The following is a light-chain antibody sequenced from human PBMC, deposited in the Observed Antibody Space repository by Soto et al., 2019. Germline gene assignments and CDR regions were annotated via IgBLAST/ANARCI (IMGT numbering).Light chain of an antibody. V-gene: IGKV3-15*01. J-gene: IGKJ4*01. Sequence: EIVMTQSPDTLSVSPGERATLSCRASQSVGSNLAWYQKKPGQAPRLLIFGASTRATGIPARFSGSGSGTEFTLTISTLQSEDFAVYYCQQYDNWPPRTFGGGTKVDIK. CDR1: QSVGSN. CDR3: QQYDNWPPRT. CDR2: GAS.